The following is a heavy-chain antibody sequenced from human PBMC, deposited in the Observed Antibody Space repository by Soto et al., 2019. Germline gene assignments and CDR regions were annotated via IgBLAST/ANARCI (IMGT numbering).Heavy chain of an antibody. D-gene: IGHD6-19*01. J-gene: IGHJ3*02. Sequence: PGGSLRLSCAASGFTFSSYWMSWVRQAPGKGLEWVANIKQDGSEKYYVDSVKGRFTISRDNAKNSLYLQMNSLRAEDTAVYYCARAGYSSGHDAFAIWGQGTMVTVSS. CDR2: IKQDGSEK. CDR3: ARAGYSSGHDAFAI. CDR1: GFTFSSYW. V-gene: IGHV3-7*01.